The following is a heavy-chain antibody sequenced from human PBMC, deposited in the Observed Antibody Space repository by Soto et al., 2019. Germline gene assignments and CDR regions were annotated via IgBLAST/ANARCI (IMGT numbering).Heavy chain of an antibody. V-gene: IGHV1-46*01. Sequence: GASVKVSCKASGYTFTSYQMHWVRQAPGQGLEWMGIINPSGGRASRAQKFQGRLTMTSDTSTSTVYMELSSLRSEDTAVYYCARIGYVDDSSGYSYYFDYWGQGTLVTVSS. CDR2: INPSGGRA. CDR1: GYTFTSYQ. D-gene: IGHD3-22*01. J-gene: IGHJ4*02. CDR3: ARIGYVDDSSGYSYYFDY.